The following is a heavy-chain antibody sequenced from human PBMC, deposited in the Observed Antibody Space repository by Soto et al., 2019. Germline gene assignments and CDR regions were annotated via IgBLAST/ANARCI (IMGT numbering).Heavy chain of an antibody. V-gene: IGHV3-23*01. CDR1: GFNFNSHS. D-gene: IGHD6-19*01. CDR2: VTASGGDT. J-gene: IGHJ4*02. Sequence: EMQLLESGGGLVQPGGSLRLSCAAAGFNFNSHSMIWVRQAPGNGPEWVGSVTASGGDTYYADSVKGWFTVSRDNSKNTLYLQMNSLTVEDTALYYCVRDSISGWAFDFWGRGTLVTVSS. CDR3: VRDSISGWAFDF.